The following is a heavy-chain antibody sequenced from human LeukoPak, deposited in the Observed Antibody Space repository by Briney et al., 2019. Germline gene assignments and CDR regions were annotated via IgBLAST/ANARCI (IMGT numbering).Heavy chain of an antibody. CDR1: GGSFSSFF. CDR2: MYASGRA. V-gene: IGHV4-4*07. J-gene: IGHJ3*01. CDR3: ARDIVAASSDGFDV. D-gene: IGHD2-15*01. Sequence: SETLSLTCSVSGGSFSSFFWSWIRQPAGKGREWLGRMYASGRANYNPSLKTPISMSVDTSNSQFSLNLTSVTAADTAVYYCARDIVAASSDGFDVWGQGPTVTVSS.